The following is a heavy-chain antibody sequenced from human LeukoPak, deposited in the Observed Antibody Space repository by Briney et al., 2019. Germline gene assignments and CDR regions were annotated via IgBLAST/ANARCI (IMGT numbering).Heavy chain of an antibody. V-gene: IGHV3-21*01. CDR2: ISSSSSYI. D-gene: IGHD3-3*01. Sequence: GALRLSCAASGFTFSSYSMNWVRQAPGKGLEWVSSISSSSSYIYYADSVKGRFTISRDNAENSLYLQMNSLRAEDTAVYYCARLRFLGAHFDYWGQGTLVTVSS. CDR1: GFTFSSYS. CDR3: ARLRFLGAHFDY. J-gene: IGHJ4*02.